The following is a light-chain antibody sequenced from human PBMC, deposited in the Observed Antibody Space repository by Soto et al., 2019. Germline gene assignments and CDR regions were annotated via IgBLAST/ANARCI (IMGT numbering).Light chain of an antibody. CDR1: QGVSSY. J-gene: IGKJ5*01. CDR3: QQRSNWSIT. CDR2: DAS. V-gene: IGKV3D-11*01. Sequence: EIVLTQSPTTLSLSPGERAPLSCRASQGVSSYLGWYQQKPGQAPRLLIYDASNRATGIPARFSGSGPGTDFTLTISSLEPEDLTVYYCQQRSNWSITFGQGTRLEIK.